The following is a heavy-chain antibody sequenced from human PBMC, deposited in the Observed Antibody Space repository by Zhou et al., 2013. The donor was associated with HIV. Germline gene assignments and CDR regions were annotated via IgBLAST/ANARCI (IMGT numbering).Heavy chain of an antibody. CDR1: GDTFSSYA. Sequence: QVQLVQSGAEVKRPGSSVKVSCKASGDTFSSYAISWVRQAPGRGLEWMGRFIPILAITNYAQKFQGRVTITADKTTATAHMELRSLRSIDTAVYYCAGEVGATHACDIWGQGTMVTVSS. D-gene: IGHD1-26*01. V-gene: IGHV1-69*04. CDR2: FIPILAIT. CDR3: AGEVGATHACDI. J-gene: IGHJ3*02.